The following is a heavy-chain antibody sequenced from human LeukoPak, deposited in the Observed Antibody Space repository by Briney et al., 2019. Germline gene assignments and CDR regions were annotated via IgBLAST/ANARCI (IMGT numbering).Heavy chain of an antibody. CDR1: GYSISTGYY. Sequence: SETLSLTCTVSGYSISTGYYWDWIRQPPGKGLQWIGTFYHGGSTYYNPSLKSRVTISVDTSKNQFSLNLTSVTAADTAVYYCARQAYSMVRGVKGYFDYWGQGTLVTVSS. CDR2: FYHGGST. J-gene: IGHJ4*02. V-gene: IGHV4-38-2*02. CDR3: ARQAYSMVRGVKGYFDY. D-gene: IGHD3-10*01.